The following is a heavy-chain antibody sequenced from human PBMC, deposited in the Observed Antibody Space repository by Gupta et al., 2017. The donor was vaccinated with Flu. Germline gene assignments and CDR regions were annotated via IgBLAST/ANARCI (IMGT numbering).Heavy chain of an antibody. CDR2: IRSKANRSAT. V-gene: IGHV3-73*01. Sequence: WGRQGSGKGLEWGGRIRSKANRSATVYAAWVKGRFTISRDYSKNTAYLQMNSLKTEDTAVYYWTMTYYYDSSGYYWFDYWGQGTLVTVSS. D-gene: IGHD3-22*01. J-gene: IGHJ4*02. CDR3: TMTYYYDSSGYYWFDY.